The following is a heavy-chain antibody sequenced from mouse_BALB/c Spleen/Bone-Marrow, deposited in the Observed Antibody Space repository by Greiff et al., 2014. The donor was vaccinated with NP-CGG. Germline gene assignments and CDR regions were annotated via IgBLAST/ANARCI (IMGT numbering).Heavy chain of an antibody. Sequence: VQLQQSGAELAKPGASVKMSCKASGYTFTSYWMHWVKQRPGQGLEWIGYINPSTGYTDYNQKFKDKATLTADKSSSTAYTQLSSLTSEDSAVYYCARVYYGYFFAYWGQGTLVTVSA. CDR1: GYTFTSYW. V-gene: IGHV1-7*01. CDR3: ARVYYGYFFAY. J-gene: IGHJ3*01. CDR2: INPSTGYT. D-gene: IGHD1-2*01.